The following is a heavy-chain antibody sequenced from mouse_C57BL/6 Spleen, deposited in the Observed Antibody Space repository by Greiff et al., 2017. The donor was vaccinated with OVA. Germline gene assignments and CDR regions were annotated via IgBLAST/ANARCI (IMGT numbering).Heavy chain of an antibody. CDR3: ARELPAMDY. CDR1: GYTFASYT. CDR2: INPSSGYT. V-gene: IGHV1-4*01. Sequence: QVQLKQSGAELARPGASVKMSCKASGYTFASYTMHWVKQRPGQGLEWIGYINPSSGYTKYNQKFKDKATLTADKSSSTAYMQLSSLTSEDSAVYYCARELPAMDYWGQGTSGTVSS. D-gene: IGHD2-1*01. J-gene: IGHJ4*01.